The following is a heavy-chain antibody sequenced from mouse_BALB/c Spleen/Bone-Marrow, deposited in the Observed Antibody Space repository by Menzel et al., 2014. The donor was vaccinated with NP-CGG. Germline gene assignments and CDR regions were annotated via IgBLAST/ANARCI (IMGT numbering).Heavy chain of an antibody. J-gene: IGHJ4*01. V-gene: IGHV1-18*01. CDR3: ASWSTTGAMDY. CDR1: GYSFTAYT. D-gene: IGHD5-1*01. Sequence: EVQLQQSGPELVKSGASMRISCRASGYSFTAYTMNWVKQSHGKNLEWIGLINPYNGGTSYNQKFKGKATLTVDKSSSTAYMELLSLTSEDSAVYYCASWSTTGAMDYWGQGTSVTVSS. CDR2: INPYNGGT.